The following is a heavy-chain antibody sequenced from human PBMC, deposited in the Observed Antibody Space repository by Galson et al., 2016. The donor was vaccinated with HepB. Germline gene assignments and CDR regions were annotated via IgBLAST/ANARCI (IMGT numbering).Heavy chain of an antibody. D-gene: IGHD6-13*01. Sequence: PALVKPTQTLTLTCTISGISLRSTEADVGWIRQPPGKALEWLALIYWDDDKRYSPSLKSRLTITKDTSKNQVVLTMTNLDPVDTATYYWAHRASAGTRTPYFGDWGQGTLVTASS. J-gene: IGHJ4*02. V-gene: IGHV2-5*02. CDR1: GISLRSTEAD. CDR3: AHRASAGTRTPYFGD. CDR2: IYWDDDK.